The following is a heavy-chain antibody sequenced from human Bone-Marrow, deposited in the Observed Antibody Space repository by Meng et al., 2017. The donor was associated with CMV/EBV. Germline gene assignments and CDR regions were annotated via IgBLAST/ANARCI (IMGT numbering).Heavy chain of an antibody. CDR1: GGSISSHY. CDR2: IYYNENT. Sequence: GSLRLSCSVSGGSISSHYWGWIRQPPGKGLEWIGNIYYNENTYYNASLKSRVTISVDTSKNQFSLKLSSVTAADTAVYYCARVPITPSYYYGMDVWGQGTTVTFSS. J-gene: IGHJ6*02. CDR3: ARVPITPSYYYGMDV. D-gene: IGHD5-24*01. V-gene: IGHV4-39*07.